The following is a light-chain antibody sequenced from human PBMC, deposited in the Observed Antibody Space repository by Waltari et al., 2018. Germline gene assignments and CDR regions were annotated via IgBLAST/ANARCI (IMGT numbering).Light chain of an antibody. CDR1: RSDIGNNY. J-gene: IGLJ2*01. V-gene: IGLV1-47*01. Sequence: QSVLTQPPSASGTPGQKVTMSCSGGRSDIGNNYVYWYQQLPGTTPKLLIYRNTARPSGGPDRSSASKSGTSASLAISGLRSEDEAIYYCASWDDRLGGVLFGGGTKLTVL. CDR3: ASWDDRLGGVL. CDR2: RNT.